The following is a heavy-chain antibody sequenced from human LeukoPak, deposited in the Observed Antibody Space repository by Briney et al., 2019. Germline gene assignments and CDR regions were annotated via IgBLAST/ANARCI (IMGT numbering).Heavy chain of an antibody. J-gene: IGHJ6*03. Sequence: SVKVSCKASGGTFSSYAISWVRQAPGQGLEWMGGIIPIFGTANYAQKLQGRVTITTDESTSTAYMELSSLRSEDTAVYYCARVRYDFWSGYSNSEAYYYYMDVWGKGTTVTVSS. CDR2: IIPIFGTA. CDR1: GGTFSSYA. CDR3: ARVRYDFWSGYSNSEAYYYYMDV. D-gene: IGHD3-3*01. V-gene: IGHV1-69*05.